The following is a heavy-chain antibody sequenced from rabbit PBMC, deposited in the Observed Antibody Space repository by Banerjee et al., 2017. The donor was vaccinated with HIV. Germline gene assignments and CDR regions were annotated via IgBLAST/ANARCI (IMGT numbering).Heavy chain of an antibody. CDR1: GFSFSDRDV. D-gene: IGHD3-1*01. CDR3: ASYSGTGGYFYYYFNL. V-gene: IGHV1S45*01. CDR2: INTSSGTA. Sequence: QEQLEESGGGLVKPEGSLTLTCKASGFSFSDRDVMCWVRQAPGKGLEWIACINTSSGTAVDASLVDGRFTSPITSSTTVTLQMTMLMAAHTAAYFGASYSGTGGYFYYYFNLWGPGTLVTVS. J-gene: IGHJ4*01.